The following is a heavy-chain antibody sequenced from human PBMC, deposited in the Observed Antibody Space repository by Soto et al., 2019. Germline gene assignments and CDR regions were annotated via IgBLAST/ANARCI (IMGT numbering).Heavy chain of an antibody. Sequence: LSLTCTVSGGSISNPDHYWSWIRQPPGKGLEWIGSIFYNGDTSYNPSLESRLSISVDTSKNQSSLSLSSVTASDTAVYFCARGGRLQSLDYWGQGTLVTVSS. V-gene: IGHV4-30-4*01. J-gene: IGHJ4*02. CDR3: ARGGRLQSLDY. CDR1: GGSISNPDHY. CDR2: IFYNGDT. D-gene: IGHD4-4*01.